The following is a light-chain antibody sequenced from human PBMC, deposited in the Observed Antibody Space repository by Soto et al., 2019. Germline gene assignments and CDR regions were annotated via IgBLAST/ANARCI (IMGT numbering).Light chain of an antibody. J-gene: IGKJ1*01. CDR2: GAS. V-gene: IGKV3-15*01. CDR1: QSVSNN. CDR3: QQYNNWPRT. Sequence: IVMTQSPATLSVSPGERATLSCRASQSVSNNLAWYQQKPGQAPRLLIYGASTRPTGIPARFSGSGSGTEFTLTISSLQSEDFALYYCQQYNNWPRTFGQGTKVDIK.